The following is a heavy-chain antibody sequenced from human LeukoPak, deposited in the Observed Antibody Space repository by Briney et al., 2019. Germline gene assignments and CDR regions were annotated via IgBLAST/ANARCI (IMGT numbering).Heavy chain of an antibody. V-gene: IGHV3-48*02. CDR1: GFTFSSYS. CDR2: ISSSSSTI. Sequence: GGSLRLSCAASGFTFSSYSMNWVRQAPGKGLEWVSYISSSSSTIYYADSVKGRFTISRYNAKDSLYLQMNSLRDEDTAVYYCARVYSSGWYGIWDYWGQGTLVTVSS. J-gene: IGHJ4*02. CDR3: ARVYSSGWYGIWDY. D-gene: IGHD6-19*01.